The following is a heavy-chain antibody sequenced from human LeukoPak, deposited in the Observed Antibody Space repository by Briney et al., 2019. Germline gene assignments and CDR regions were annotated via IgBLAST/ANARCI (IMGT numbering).Heavy chain of an antibody. J-gene: IGHJ4*02. CDR1: GFTFSSNN. CDR2: ISSSSSTI. V-gene: IGHV3-48*02. CDR3: ARDGVGTVIDY. D-gene: IGHD4-11*01. Sequence: GGSLRLSCAASGFTFSSNNMNWVRQAPGKGLEWVSYISSSSSTIYYADSVKGRFTISRDNAKNSLYLQMSSLRDEDTAVYYCARDGVGTVIDYWGQGTLVTVSS.